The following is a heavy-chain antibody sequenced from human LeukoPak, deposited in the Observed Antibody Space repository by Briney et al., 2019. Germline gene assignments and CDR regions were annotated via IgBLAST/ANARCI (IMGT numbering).Heavy chain of an antibody. V-gene: IGHV4-38-2*01. CDR2: VYHSGTT. CDR3: ARSLSTAGIDF. Sequence: SETLSLTCAVSGHSISSGRYWGWIRPPPGKGLEWIGSVYHSGTTYYNPSLKSRLTISVDTSNNQFSLNLRSVTAADTAVYYCARSLSTAGIDFWGQGTLVTVSS. D-gene: IGHD2-2*01. CDR1: GHSISSGRY. J-gene: IGHJ4*02.